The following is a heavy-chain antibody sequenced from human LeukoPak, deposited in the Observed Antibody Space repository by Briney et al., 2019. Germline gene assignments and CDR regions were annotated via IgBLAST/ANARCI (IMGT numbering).Heavy chain of an antibody. Sequence: GESLKISCKGSGYSFANYWIGWVRQMPGKGLEWMGIIYLGDFGIRYSPSFQGQVTISADKSISTVYLQWSSLKASDTAMYYCARNSGTENDFDYWGQGTLVIVS. CDR1: GYSFANYW. CDR2: IYLGDFGI. CDR3: ARNSGTENDFDY. D-gene: IGHD1-26*01. J-gene: IGHJ4*02. V-gene: IGHV5-51*01.